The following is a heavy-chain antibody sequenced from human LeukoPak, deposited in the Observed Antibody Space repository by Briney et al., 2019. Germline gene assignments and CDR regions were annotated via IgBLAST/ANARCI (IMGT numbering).Heavy chain of an antibody. J-gene: IGHJ3*01. CDR3: ARVRSSNWYQVDAFDV. CDR2: INSNSGGT. Sequence: ASVRVSCKASGGTFSSYAISWVRQAPGQGLEWMGWINSNSGGTDYAQKFHGRVTMTRDTSISTSDMELSGLRSDDTAVYYCARVRSSNWYQVDAFDVWGQGTMVTVSS. D-gene: IGHD6-13*01. V-gene: IGHV1-2*02. CDR1: GGTFSSYA.